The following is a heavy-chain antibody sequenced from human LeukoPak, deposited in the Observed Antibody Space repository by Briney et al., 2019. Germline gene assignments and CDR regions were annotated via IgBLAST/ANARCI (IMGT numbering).Heavy chain of an antibody. CDR1: GGTFSSYA. V-gene: IGHV1-69*06. Sequence: SVKVSCKASGGTFSSYAISWVRQAPGQGLEWMGGIIPIFGTANQGRVTITADKSTSTAYMELSSLRPEDTAVYYCARGRVYCSSTSCYVSYGMDVWGKGTTVTVSS. CDR2: IIPIFGTA. D-gene: IGHD2-2*01. J-gene: IGHJ6*04. CDR3: ARGRVYCSSTSCYVSYGMDV.